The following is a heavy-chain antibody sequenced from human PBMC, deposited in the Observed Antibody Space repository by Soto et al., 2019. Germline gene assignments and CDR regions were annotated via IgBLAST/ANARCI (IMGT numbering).Heavy chain of an antibody. J-gene: IGHJ4*02. V-gene: IGHV3-21*01. Sequence: GGSLRLSCAASGFTFSSYSMNWVRQAPGKGLEWVSSISSSSSYIYYADSVKGRFTISRDNAKNALYLQMNSLRAEDTAVYYCARENYYFGYSSSGYYYFDYWGQGTLVTVSS. CDR1: GFTFSSYS. CDR2: ISSSSSYI. CDR3: ARENYYFGYSSSGYYYFDY. D-gene: IGHD6-13*01.